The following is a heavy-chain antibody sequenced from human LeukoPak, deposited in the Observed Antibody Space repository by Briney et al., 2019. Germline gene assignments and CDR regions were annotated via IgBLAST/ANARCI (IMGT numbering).Heavy chain of an antibody. J-gene: IGHJ4*02. D-gene: IGHD4-23*01. CDR3: AKNLNGGNTHSDY. CDR2: ISGGDTST. CDR1: GFIFSSYA. V-gene: IGHV3-23*01. Sequence: GGSLRLSCAASGFIFSSYAMNWVRQAPGKGLKWFSTISGGDTSTFYADSVKGRFTISRDNSKNTLYLQMNNLRAEDTAVYYCAKNLNGGNTHSDYWGQGTLVTVSS.